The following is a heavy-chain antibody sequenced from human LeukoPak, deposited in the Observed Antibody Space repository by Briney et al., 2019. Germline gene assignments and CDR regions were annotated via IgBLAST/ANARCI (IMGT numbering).Heavy chain of an antibody. Sequence: SETLSLTCTVSGGSISSYYWSWIRQPPGKGLEWIGEINHSGSTNYNPSLKSRVTISVDTSKNQFSLKLSSVTAADTAVYYCARSGNHYYDSSGYYVTPIDYWGQGTLVTVSS. J-gene: IGHJ4*02. V-gene: IGHV4-34*01. CDR1: GGSISSYY. D-gene: IGHD3-22*01. CDR3: ARSGNHYYDSSGYYVTPIDY. CDR2: INHSGST.